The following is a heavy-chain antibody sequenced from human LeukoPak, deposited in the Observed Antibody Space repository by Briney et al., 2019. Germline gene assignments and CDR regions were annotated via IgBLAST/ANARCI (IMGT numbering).Heavy chain of an antibody. CDR1: GFTFSSYA. J-gene: IGHJ6*02. Sequence: GRSLRLSCAASGFTFSSYAMHWVRQAPGKGLEWVAVISYDGSNKYYADSVKGRFTISRDNSKNTLYLQMNSLRAEDTAVYYCARSHRAPLLWFGEFDYYGMDVWGQGTTVTVSS. V-gene: IGHV3-30-3*01. D-gene: IGHD3-10*01. CDR3: ARSHRAPLLWFGEFDYYGMDV. CDR2: ISYDGSNK.